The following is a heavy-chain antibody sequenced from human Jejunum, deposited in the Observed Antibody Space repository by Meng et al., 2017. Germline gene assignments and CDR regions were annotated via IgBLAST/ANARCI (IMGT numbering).Heavy chain of an antibody. CDR3: ARKFDYGDVFDS. CDR1: GGSLGSYY. CDR2: IYYSGSS. Sequence: SETLSLTCNVSGGSLGSYYWTWIRQPPGKGLEWIGQIYYSGSSKYNPSLKSRVTMSVYTSKNQFSLRLNSVTAADAAIYYCARKFDYGDVFDSWGQGTMVTVSS. V-gene: IGHV4-59*13. D-gene: IGHD4-17*01. J-gene: IGHJ4*02.